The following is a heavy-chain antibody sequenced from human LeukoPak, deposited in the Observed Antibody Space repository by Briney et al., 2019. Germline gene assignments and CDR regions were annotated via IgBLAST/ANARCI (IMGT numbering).Heavy chain of an antibody. J-gene: IGHJ4*02. CDR3: ARNVGYGFYFDY. Sequence: SGPALVKPTRTLTLTCTFSGFSLSTSGMRVSWIRQPPGKALEWLARIDWDDDKFYSTSLKTRLTISKDTSKNQVVLTMTNMDPVDTATYYCARNVGYGFYFDYWGQGTLVTVSS. CDR2: IDWDDDK. V-gene: IGHV2-70*04. D-gene: IGHD3-16*01. CDR1: GFSLSTSGMR.